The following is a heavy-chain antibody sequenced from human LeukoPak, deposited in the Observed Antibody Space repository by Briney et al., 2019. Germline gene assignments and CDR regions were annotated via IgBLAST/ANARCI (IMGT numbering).Heavy chain of an antibody. V-gene: IGHV3-23*01. D-gene: IGHD6-13*01. Sequence: GGSLRLSCAASGFTFSSYAMTWVRQAPGKGLEWVSVISASGGTTYYAVSVKGRFTISRDNSKNTLYLQMNSLRAEDTAIYYCAKDGAPQQLVIYWGRGTLVTVSS. CDR2: ISASGGTT. J-gene: IGHJ4*02. CDR1: GFTFSSYA. CDR3: AKDGAPQQLVIY.